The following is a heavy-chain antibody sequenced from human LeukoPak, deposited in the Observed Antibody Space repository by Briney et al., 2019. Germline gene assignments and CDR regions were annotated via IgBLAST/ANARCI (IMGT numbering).Heavy chain of an antibody. Sequence: SETLSPTCTVSGASISSYYWSWIRQPPGKGLDWIGSIYYSGSTNYNPSLRRRVTISVDTSKNQFSLKLSSVTAADTAVYYCARDRRFSYYYDSSGYRWDWFDPWGQGTLVTVSS. CDR2: IYYSGST. V-gene: IGHV4-59*01. J-gene: IGHJ5*02. D-gene: IGHD3-22*01. CDR1: GASISSYY. CDR3: ARDRRFSYYYDSSGYRWDWFDP.